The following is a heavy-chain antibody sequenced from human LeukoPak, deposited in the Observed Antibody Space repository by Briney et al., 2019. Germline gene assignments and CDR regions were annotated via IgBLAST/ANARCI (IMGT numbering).Heavy chain of an antibody. CDR3: ARVSSLHAFDI. V-gene: IGHV3-21*01. J-gene: IGHJ3*02. D-gene: IGHD3-10*01. Sequence: GGSLRLSCAASGFTFSSYSMNWVRQAPGKGLEWVSSISSSSSYIYYADSVKGRFTISRDSAKNSLYLQMNSLRAEDTAVYYCARVSSLHAFDIWGQGTMVTVSS. CDR1: GFTFSSYS. CDR2: ISSSSSYI.